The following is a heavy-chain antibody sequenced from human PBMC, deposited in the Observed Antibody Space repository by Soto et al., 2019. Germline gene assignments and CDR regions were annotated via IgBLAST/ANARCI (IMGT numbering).Heavy chain of an antibody. CDR2: INHSAST. V-gene: IGHV4-34*01. CDR1: GGSFSGYY. D-gene: IGHD2-2*01. J-gene: IGHJ4*02. CDR3: ASRYCSSTSCYGRVDY. Sequence: QVQLQQWGAGLLKPSETLSLTCAVYGGSFSGYYWSWIRQPPGKGLEWIGEINHSASTNYNPSLKSRVTISVDTSKNQFSLKLSSVTAADTAVYYCASRYCSSTSCYGRVDYWGQGTLVTVCS.